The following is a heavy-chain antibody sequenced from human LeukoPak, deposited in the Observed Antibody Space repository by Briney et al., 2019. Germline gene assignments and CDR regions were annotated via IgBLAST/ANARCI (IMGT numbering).Heavy chain of an antibody. CDR3: ARHKNSAKLD. J-gene: IGHJ4*02. CDR1: GGSIRSYY. CDR2: IYTSGST. Sequence: SETLSLTCTVSGGSIRSYYWSWIRQPPGKVLEWIGYIYTSGSTNYKPSLKSRVTISVDTYKNQFSLKLSSVTAEDTAVYYCARHKNSAKLDWGQGTLVTVSS. D-gene: IGHD3-3*02. V-gene: IGHV4-4*09.